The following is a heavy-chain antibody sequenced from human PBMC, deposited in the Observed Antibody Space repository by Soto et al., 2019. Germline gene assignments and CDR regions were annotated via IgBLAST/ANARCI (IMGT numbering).Heavy chain of an antibody. CDR2: ISGIDGST. D-gene: IGHD4-17*01. V-gene: IGHV3-23*01. CDR3: ARGGSTVVTPEDY. Sequence: GGSLRLSCVASGFSFSRYAMSWVRQAPGKGLEWVSVISGIDGSTYYADSVKGRFTISRDNSRNTLYLQMNSLRAEDTAVYYCARGGSTVVTPEDYCGQGTLVTVSS. CDR1: GFSFSRYA. J-gene: IGHJ4*02.